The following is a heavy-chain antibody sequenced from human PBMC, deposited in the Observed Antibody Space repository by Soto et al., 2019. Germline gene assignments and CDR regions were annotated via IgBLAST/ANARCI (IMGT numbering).Heavy chain of an antibody. CDR1: GFSLSTIGMC. D-gene: IGHD4-4*01. V-gene: IGHV2-70*01. Sequence: SGPTLVNPTHTLTLTCTFSGFSLSTIGMCVSWIRQPPGNSLEWLALIDWNDDKYYSTSLKTRLTISKDTSKNQVVLTMTNMEYVDTATYYFARIPAPTVTPFYYGTDASRQGTTFTVSS. CDR2: IDWNDDK. CDR3: ARIPAPTVTPFYYGTDA. J-gene: IGHJ6*01.